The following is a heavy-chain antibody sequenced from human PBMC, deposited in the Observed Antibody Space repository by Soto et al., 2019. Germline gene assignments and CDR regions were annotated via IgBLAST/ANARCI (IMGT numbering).Heavy chain of an antibody. CDR1: GGSFSGYY. V-gene: IGHV4-34*01. D-gene: IGHD3-16*01. CDR2: INHSGST. CDR3: ASPLGGAFDI. J-gene: IGHJ3*02. Sequence: QVQLQQWGAGLLKPSETLSLTCAVYGGSFSGYYWSWIRQPPGKGLEWIGEINHSGSTNYNPSLKSRVTISVDTSKNQFSLKLSSVTAADTAVYYCASPLGGAFDIWGQGTMVTVSS.